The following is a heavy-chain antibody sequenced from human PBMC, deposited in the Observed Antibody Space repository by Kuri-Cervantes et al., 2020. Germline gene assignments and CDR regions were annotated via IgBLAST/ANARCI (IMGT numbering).Heavy chain of an antibody. D-gene: IGHD3-9*01. CDR2: IYYSGNT. V-gene: IGHV4-61*01. Sequence: SETLSLTCTVSGGSVSSRSYFWSWIRQPPGKGLEWIGYIYYSGNTNYNPSLKSRVTISVDTSKNQFPLKLSSVTAADTAVYYCARGQFDILTGYYLKYWGQGTLVTVSS. CDR1: GGSVSSRSYF. CDR3: ARGQFDILTGYYLKY. J-gene: IGHJ4*02.